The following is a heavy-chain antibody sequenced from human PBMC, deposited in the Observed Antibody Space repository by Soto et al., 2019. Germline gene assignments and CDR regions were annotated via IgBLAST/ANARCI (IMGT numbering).Heavy chain of an antibody. Sequence: GRSLRLSCAASGFTFGSYAMSWVRQAPGKGLEWVSVISGSGGSTYYADSVKGRFTISRDNSKNTLYLQMNSLRAEDTAVYYCAKRAAGTSFDYWGQGTLVTVSS. D-gene: IGHD6-13*01. CDR3: AKRAAGTSFDY. V-gene: IGHV3-23*01. CDR2: ISGSGGST. CDR1: GFTFGSYA. J-gene: IGHJ4*02.